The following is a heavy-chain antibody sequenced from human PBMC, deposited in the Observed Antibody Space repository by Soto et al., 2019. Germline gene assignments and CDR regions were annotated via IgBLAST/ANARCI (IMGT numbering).Heavy chain of an antibody. CDR2: INWSSGII. CDR3: TKGRGGYLGLNWFDP. J-gene: IGHJ5*02. Sequence: SLRLSCAASGFTFDDYAMHWVRQAPGKGLEWVSGINWSSGIIDYADSVKGRFTISRDNGKNSLFLQMDSLRADDTALYYCTKGRGGYLGLNWFDPWGQGTLVTVSS. V-gene: IGHV3-9*01. CDR1: GFTFDDYA. D-gene: IGHD3-22*01.